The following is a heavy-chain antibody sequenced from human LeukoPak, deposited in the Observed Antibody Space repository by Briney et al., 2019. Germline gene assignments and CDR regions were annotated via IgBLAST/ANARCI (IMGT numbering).Heavy chain of an antibody. Sequence: GASVKVSCKAYGYTFTSYSMQWVRQAPGQRLEWMGWINAGNGNTKYSQNFQGRVTITRDTSASTAYMELTSLRSEDTGVYYCARGSYVPSPFDPWGQGTLVTVSS. D-gene: IGHD3-16*01. J-gene: IGHJ5*02. CDR2: INAGNGNT. CDR3: ARGSYVPSPFDP. CDR1: GYTFTSYS. V-gene: IGHV1-3*01.